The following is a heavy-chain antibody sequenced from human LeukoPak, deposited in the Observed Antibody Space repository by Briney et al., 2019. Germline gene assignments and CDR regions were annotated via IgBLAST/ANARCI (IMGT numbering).Heavy chain of an antibody. D-gene: IGHD3-10*01. CDR1: GFTFSSYA. CDR2: ISYDGSNK. J-gene: IGHJ4*02. Sequence: PGGSLRLSCAASGFTFSSYAMNWVRQAPGKGLEWVPVISYDGSNKYYADSVKGRFTISRDNSKNTLYLQMNSLRAEDTAVYYCAKDRGYYYGSGSYEFDYWGQGTLVTVSS. CDR3: AKDRGYYYGSGSYEFDY. V-gene: IGHV3-30*04.